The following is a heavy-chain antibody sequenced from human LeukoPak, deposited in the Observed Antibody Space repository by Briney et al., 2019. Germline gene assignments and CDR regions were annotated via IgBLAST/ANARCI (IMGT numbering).Heavy chain of an antibody. CDR3: ARGRLRSVLDY. V-gene: IGHV4-59*01. CDR1: GDSITSYY. CDR2: IAYSGST. D-gene: IGHD3-16*01. Sequence: SETLSLTCSVSGDSITSYYWTWIRQPPGKGLEWIGYIAYSGSTSYNSSLKGRVTMSIDMSKNQFSLNLSSVTAADTAVYYCARGRLRSVLDYWGQGSLVTVSS. J-gene: IGHJ4*02.